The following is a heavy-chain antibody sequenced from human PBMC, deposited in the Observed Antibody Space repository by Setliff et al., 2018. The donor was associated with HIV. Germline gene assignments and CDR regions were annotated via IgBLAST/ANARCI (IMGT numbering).Heavy chain of an antibody. CDR3: ASAYCGGDCYSGTRKFYYYYYMDV. V-gene: IGHV4-59*08. Sequence: SETLSLTCTVSGGSISSYYWSWIRQPPGKGLEWIGYIYYSGSTNYNPSLKSRVTISVDTSKNQFSLKLSSVTAADTAVYYCASAYCGGDCYSGTRKFYYYYYMDVWGKGTTVTVSS. CDR2: IYYSGST. CDR1: GGSISSYY. D-gene: IGHD2-21*02. J-gene: IGHJ6*03.